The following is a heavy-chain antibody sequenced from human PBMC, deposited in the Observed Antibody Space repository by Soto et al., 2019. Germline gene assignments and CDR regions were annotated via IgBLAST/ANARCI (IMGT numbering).Heavy chain of an antibody. CDR1: GALISSYF. J-gene: IGHJ3*02. D-gene: IGHD1-1*01. CDR3: ARVERGTATTVVDAFDI. CDR2: IYHTGST. Sequence: ETLSLTCTVSGALISSYFWSWIRQTPGKALEWIGYIYHTGSTKINPSLKSRVTISMDTSKNQFSLKMSSVTAADTALYYCARVERGTATTVVDAFDIWGPGTMVTVSS. V-gene: IGHV4-59*12.